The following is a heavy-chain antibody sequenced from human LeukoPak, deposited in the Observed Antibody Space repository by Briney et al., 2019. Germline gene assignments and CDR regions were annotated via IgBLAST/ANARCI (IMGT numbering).Heavy chain of an antibody. Sequence: PGGSLRLSCAASGVTFSSYAMSWVRQAPGKGLEWVSAISGSGGSTYYAGSVKGRFTISRDNSKNTLYLQMNSLRAEDTAVYYCGTEITMIVVVPRGAFDIWGQGTMVTVSS. V-gene: IGHV3-23*01. CDR2: ISGSGGST. CDR3: GTEITMIVVVPRGAFDI. CDR1: GVTFSSYA. J-gene: IGHJ3*02. D-gene: IGHD3-22*01.